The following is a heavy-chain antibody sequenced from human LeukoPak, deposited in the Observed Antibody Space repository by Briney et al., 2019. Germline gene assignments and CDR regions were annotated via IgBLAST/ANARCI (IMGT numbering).Heavy chain of an antibody. J-gene: IGHJ4*02. CDR2: IYHSGST. D-gene: IGHD2-8*01. CDR3: ARQANGY. V-gene: IGHV4-38-2*02. CDR1: GYSISSGYY. Sequence: SETLSLTCTVSGYSISSGYYWGWIRQPPGKGLEWIGSIYHSGSTYYNPSLKSRVTISVDTSKNQFSLKLSSVTAADTAVYYCARQANGYWGQGTLVTVSS.